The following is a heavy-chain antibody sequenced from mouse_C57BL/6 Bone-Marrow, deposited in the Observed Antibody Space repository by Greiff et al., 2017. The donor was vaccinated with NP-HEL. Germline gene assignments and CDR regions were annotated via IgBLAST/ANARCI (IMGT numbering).Heavy chain of an antibody. D-gene: IGHD1-1*01. V-gene: IGHV1-19*01. CDR3: ARSYYYGSSHY. CDR2: INPYNGGT. J-gene: IGHJ4*01. CDR1: GYTFTDYY. Sequence: VQLQQSGPVLVKPGASVKMSCKASGYTFTDYYMNWVKQSHGKSLEWIGVINPYNGGTSYNQKFKGKATLTVDKSSSTAYMELNSLTSEDSAVYYCARSYYYGSSHYWGQGTSVTVSS.